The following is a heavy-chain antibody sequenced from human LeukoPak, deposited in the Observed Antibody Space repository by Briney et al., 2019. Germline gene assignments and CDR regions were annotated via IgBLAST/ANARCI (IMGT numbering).Heavy chain of an antibody. CDR3: ARDIVVVPAARRDAFDI. D-gene: IGHD2-2*01. V-gene: IGHV4-34*01. Sequence: PSETLSLTCAVSGVAFSNYYWSWVRQSPRKGLEWIGEINHSGYTNYNPSLKSRVTMSVDTSKNQFSLKLSSVTAADTAVYYCARDIVVVPAARRDAFDIWGQGTMVTVSS. CDR1: GVAFSNYY. J-gene: IGHJ3*02. CDR2: INHSGYT.